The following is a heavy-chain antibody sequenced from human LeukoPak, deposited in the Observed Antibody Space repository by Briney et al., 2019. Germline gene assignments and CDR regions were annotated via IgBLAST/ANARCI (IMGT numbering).Heavy chain of an antibody. CDR3: ARDHSSWELPSDY. D-gene: IGHD6-13*01. V-gene: IGHV3-74*01. Sequence: PGGSLRLSCAASGFTFSSYWMHWVRQAPGKGLVWVSRINSDASTISYADSVKGRFTISRDNAKNTLYLQMNSLRAEDTAVYYCARDHSSWELPSDYWGQGTLVTVSS. J-gene: IGHJ4*02. CDR2: INSDASTI. CDR1: GFTFSSYW.